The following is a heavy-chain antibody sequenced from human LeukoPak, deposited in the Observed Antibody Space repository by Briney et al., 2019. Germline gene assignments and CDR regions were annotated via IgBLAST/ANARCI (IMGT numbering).Heavy chain of an antibody. CDR1: GFTFGSYA. J-gene: IGHJ4*02. CDR3: STDPLDPYFYY. V-gene: IGHV3-15*01. Sequence: GGSLRLSCAASGFTFGSYAMNWVRQAPGKGLEWVGRIKSKTDGGTTDYAAPVKGRFTISRDDSQNPPYMQMNSLKTEDTAVYYCSTDPLDPYFYYWGQGTLVTVSS. D-gene: IGHD3/OR15-3a*01. CDR2: IKSKTDGGTT.